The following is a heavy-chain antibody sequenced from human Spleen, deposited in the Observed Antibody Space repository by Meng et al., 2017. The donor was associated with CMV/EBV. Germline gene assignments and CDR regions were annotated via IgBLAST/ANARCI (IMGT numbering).Heavy chain of an antibody. Sequence: GGSLRLSCAASGFIFDNSVMTWVRQAPGKGLEWVSGISDSGGSTFYADSVRGRFTISRDNSKNTLYLQMNSLRVEDTAVYYCAKGSHSDYWGQGMLVTVSS. CDR2: ISDSGGST. J-gene: IGHJ4*02. D-gene: IGHD3-10*01. CDR1: GFIFDNSV. V-gene: IGHV3-23*01. CDR3: AKGSHSDY.